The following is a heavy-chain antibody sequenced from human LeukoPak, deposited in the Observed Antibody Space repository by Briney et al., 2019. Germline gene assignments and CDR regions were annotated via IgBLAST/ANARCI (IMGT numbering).Heavy chain of an antibody. D-gene: IGHD4-17*01. CDR1: GGSISSYY. Sequence: PSETLSLTCTVSGGSISSYYWSWIRQPPGKGLEWIGYIYYSGSTNYNPSLKSRVTISVDTSKNQFSLKLSSVTAADTAVYYCARDFADGYFDYWGQGTLVTVSS. CDR2: IYYSGST. J-gene: IGHJ4*02. V-gene: IGHV4-59*01. CDR3: ARDFADGYFDY.